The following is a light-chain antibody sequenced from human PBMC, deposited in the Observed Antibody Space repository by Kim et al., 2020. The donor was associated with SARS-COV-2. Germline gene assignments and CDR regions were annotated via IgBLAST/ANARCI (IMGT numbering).Light chain of an antibody. CDR1: QSISTY. CDR3: QQYGRSPYT. J-gene: IGKJ2*01. CDR2: AAS. V-gene: IGKV1-39*01. Sequence: DIQMTQSPSSLSASVGDRVTIACRASQSISTYLNWYQQKPGKAPNLLIYAASSLQSGVPSRFSGSGSGTDFTLTISRLEPEDFAVYYCQQYGRSPYTSGQGTKLEI.